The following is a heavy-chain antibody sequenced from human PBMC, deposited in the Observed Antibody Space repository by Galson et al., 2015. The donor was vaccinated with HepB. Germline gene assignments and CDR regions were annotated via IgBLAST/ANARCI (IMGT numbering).Heavy chain of an antibody. J-gene: IGHJ4*02. Sequence: QSGAEVKKPGESLKISCKGSGYRFTHYWIGWVRQVPGRGLEWMGIIFPDDSDTTYNPSFQGQVTISADKSINTAYLQWSSLKASDTATYYCARTYFGSGGSFGFWGQGTLVTVSS. V-gene: IGHV5-51*01. CDR2: IFPDDSDT. CDR1: GYRFTHYW. CDR3: ARTYFGSGGSFGF. D-gene: IGHD3-10*01.